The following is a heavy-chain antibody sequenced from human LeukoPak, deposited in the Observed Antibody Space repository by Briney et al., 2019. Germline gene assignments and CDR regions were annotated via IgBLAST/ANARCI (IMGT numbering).Heavy chain of an antibody. D-gene: IGHD4-11*01. Sequence: SETLSLTCTVSGGSISYYYWSWIRQPPGKGLEWIGYIYYSGSTNYNPSLKSRVTISVDTSKNQFSLKLTSVTAADTAVYYCARDFLLQSEGLFDYWGQGTLVTVSS. V-gene: IGHV4-59*12. J-gene: IGHJ4*02. CDR3: ARDFLLQSEGLFDY. CDR2: IYYSGST. CDR1: GGSISYYY.